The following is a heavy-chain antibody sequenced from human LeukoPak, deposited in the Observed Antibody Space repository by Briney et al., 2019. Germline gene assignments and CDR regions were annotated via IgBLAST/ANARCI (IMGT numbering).Heavy chain of an antibody. D-gene: IGHD6-13*01. CDR2: INSDGSST. Sequence: GGSLRLSCAASGFTFSSYWMHWVRQAPGKGLVWVSRINSDGSSTSYADSVKGRFTISRDNAKNTLYLQMNSLRAEDTAVYYRARGSSSWYYFDYWGQGTLVTVSS. V-gene: IGHV3-74*01. J-gene: IGHJ4*02. CDR3: ARGSSSWYYFDY. CDR1: GFTFSSYW.